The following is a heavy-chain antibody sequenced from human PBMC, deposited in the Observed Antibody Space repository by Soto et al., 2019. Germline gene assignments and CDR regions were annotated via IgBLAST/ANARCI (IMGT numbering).Heavy chain of an antibody. CDR1: GGTFSSYA. Sequence: ASVKFSCKASGGTFSSYAISWVRQAPGQGLEWMGGIIPIFGTANYAQKFQGRVTITADKSTSTAYMELSSLRSEDTAVYYCARHYGDSITNAFDIWGQGTMVTVSS. D-gene: IGHD4-17*01. CDR3: ARHYGDSITNAFDI. V-gene: IGHV1-69*06. J-gene: IGHJ3*02. CDR2: IIPIFGTA.